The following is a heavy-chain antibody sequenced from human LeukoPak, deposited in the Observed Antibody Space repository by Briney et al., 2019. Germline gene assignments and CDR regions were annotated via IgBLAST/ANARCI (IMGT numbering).Heavy chain of an antibody. CDR3: VRVYVGPSGDPRLDY. CDR2: ISYIGST. J-gene: IGHJ4*02. Sequence: GSLRLSCAASGFTFSSYSMNWIRQPPGKGLEWIASISYIGSTFYNPSLNGRVTISVDTSKYQFSLKLSSVTAADTAVYYCVRVYVGPSGDPRLDYWGQGTLVTVSS. CDR1: GFTFSSYS. V-gene: IGHV4-39*01. D-gene: IGHD3-16*01.